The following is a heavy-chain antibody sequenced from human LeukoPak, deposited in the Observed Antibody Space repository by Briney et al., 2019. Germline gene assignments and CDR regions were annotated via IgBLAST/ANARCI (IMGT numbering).Heavy chain of an antibody. Sequence: SETLSLTCSVSVSSISNYYWSWIRQLPGKGREWSGYIYSTGSTDYNASLKSRVTISVETSKNQFSLRLSSVTAADTAVYFCARHEGLARPFDYWGQGTLVPVSS. D-gene: IGHD6-19*01. CDR2: IYSTGST. CDR1: VSSISNYY. J-gene: IGHJ4*02. CDR3: ARHEGLARPFDY. V-gene: IGHV4-59*08.